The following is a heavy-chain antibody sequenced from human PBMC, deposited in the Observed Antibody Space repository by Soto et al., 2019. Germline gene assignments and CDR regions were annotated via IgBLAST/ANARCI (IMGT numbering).Heavy chain of an antibody. J-gene: IGHJ6*02. CDR2: ISYDGSNK. CDR1: GFTFSSYA. Sequence: QVQLVESGGGVVQPGRSLRLSCAASGFTFSSYAMHWVRQAPGKGLEWVAVISYDGSNKYYADSVKGRFTISRDNSKNPLYLQMNGVRAEDTAVYYCARGPRGHGMDVWGQGTTVTVSS. V-gene: IGHV3-30-3*01. CDR3: ARGPRGHGMDV.